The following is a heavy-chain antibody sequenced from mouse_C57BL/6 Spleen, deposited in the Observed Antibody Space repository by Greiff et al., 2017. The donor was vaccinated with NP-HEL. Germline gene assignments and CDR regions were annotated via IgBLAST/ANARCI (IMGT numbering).Heavy chain of an antibody. V-gene: IGHV1-64*01. CDR1: GYTFTSYW. J-gene: IGHJ4*01. Sequence: VQLQESGAELVKPGASVKLSCKASGYTFTSYWMHWVKQRPGQGLEWIGMIHPNSGSTNYNEKFKSKATLTVDKSSSTAYMQLSSLTSEDSAVYYCARSGLRYAMDYWGQGTSVTVSS. D-gene: IGHD2-4*01. CDR3: ARSGLRYAMDY. CDR2: IHPNSGST.